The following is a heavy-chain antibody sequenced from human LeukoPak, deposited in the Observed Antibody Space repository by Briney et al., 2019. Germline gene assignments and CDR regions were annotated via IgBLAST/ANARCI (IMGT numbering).Heavy chain of an antibody. D-gene: IGHD2-2*02. V-gene: IGHV3-15*01. CDR3: AKGGVVVPAAIPDYYYYYYMDV. Sequence: TGGSLRLSCAASGFTFSNAWMSWVRQAPGKGLEWVGRIKSKPDGGTTDYAAPVKGRFTISRDDSKNTLNLQMNSLRAEDTAVYYCAKGGVVVPAAIPDYYYYYYMDVWGKGTTVTVSS. CDR2: IKSKPDGGTT. J-gene: IGHJ6*03. CDR1: GFTFSNAW.